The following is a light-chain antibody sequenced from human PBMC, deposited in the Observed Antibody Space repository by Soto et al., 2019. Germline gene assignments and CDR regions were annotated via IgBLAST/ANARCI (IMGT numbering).Light chain of an antibody. Sequence: DIQVTQCPSTLSASVGDRVTIACRASQSISSWLAWYQQKPGKAPKLLIYKASSLESGVPSRFTGSGSGTEFTLTISSLQPDDFATYYCQQYNSYPVTFGQGTRLEIK. CDR3: QQYNSYPVT. V-gene: IGKV1-5*03. CDR2: KAS. J-gene: IGKJ5*01. CDR1: QSISSW.